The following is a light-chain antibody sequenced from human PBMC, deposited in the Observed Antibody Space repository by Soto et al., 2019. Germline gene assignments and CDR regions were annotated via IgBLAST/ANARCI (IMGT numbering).Light chain of an antibody. CDR1: SSDIGAYNY. CDR3: NSFASSNSLI. Sequence: QSALTQPASVSGSLGQSITISCTGTSSDIGAYNYVSWYQQHPGKAPKLIIYDVSYRPSGVSNRFSASKSANTASLTISGLQAEDEADYYCNSFASSNSLIFGGGTKLTVL. J-gene: IGLJ2*01. CDR2: DVS. V-gene: IGLV2-14*03.